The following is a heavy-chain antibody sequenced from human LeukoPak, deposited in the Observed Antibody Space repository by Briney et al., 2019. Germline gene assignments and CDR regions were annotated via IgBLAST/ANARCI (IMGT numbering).Heavy chain of an antibody. D-gene: IGHD3-9*01. CDR3: ARDQPFYYDILTGEFDY. CDR2: ISAYNGNT. J-gene: IGHJ4*02. CDR1: GYTFTNYG. V-gene: IGHV1-18*01. Sequence: VASVKVSCKASGYTFTNYGISWVRQAPGQGLEWMGWISAYNGNTNYAQKLQGRVTMTTDTSTSTAYMELRSLRSDDTAVYYCARDQPFYYDILTGEFDYWGQGTLVTVSS.